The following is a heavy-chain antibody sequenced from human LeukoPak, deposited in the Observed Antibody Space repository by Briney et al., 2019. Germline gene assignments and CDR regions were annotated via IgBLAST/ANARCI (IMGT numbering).Heavy chain of an antibody. CDR1: GYSFTSYW. D-gene: IGHD6-19*01. CDR3: ARQFSSGWCGGPYTWFAA. J-gene: IGHJ1*01. V-gene: IGHV5-51*01. CDR2: IYRGDSDT. Sequence: GESLKISCKGCGYSFTSYWSGWVRQMPGKGGEGRGIIYRGDSDTRYSPSFQGRVTISADKSIRTPSLQWSTLKASDTAMYYCARQFSSGWCGGPYTWFAAWGQGTLVTVYS.